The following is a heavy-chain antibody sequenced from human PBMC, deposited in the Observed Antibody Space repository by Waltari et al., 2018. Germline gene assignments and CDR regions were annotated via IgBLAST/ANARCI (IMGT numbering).Heavy chain of an antibody. CDR1: GFSLSTSGMS. V-gene: IGHV2-70*15. CDR3: ARILSYYDSSGYYEY. CDR2: IDWDDDK. D-gene: IGHD3-22*01. Sequence: QVTLRESGPALVKPTQTLTLTCTFSGFSLSTSGMSVSWLRQPPGKALEWLARIDWDDDKYYSTSLKTRLTIYKDTSKNQVVLTMTNMEPVDTATYYCARILSYYDSSGYYEYWGQGTLVTVSS. J-gene: IGHJ4*02.